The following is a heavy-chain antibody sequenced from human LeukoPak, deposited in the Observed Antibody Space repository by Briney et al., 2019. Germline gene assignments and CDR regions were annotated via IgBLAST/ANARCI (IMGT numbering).Heavy chain of an antibody. Sequence: PGGSLRLSCAATGFTFSSYSMNWVRQAPGKGLEWVSYISSSSSTIYYADSVKGRFTISRDNAKNSLYLQMNSLRAEDTAVYDCARGRDRTDYRGQGTLVTVSS. V-gene: IGHV3-48*01. CDR3: ARGRDRTDY. CDR2: ISSSSSTI. J-gene: IGHJ4*02. D-gene: IGHD2-21*01. CDR1: GFTFSSYS.